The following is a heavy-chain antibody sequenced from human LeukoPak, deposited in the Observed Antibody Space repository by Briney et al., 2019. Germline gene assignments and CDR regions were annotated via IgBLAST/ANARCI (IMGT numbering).Heavy chain of an antibody. CDR2: IYYSGSN. D-gene: IGHD5-18*01. CDR1: GGPISIYH. Sequence: SETLSLSCTVSGGPISIYHWICTRQPPGKGLGCIGYIYYSGSNNYSPSLKSRLTLSVDTSKNEFALELSSVTAADTAVYYCARAGHSYGLYYFDYWGQGTLVTVSS. J-gene: IGHJ4*02. V-gene: IGHV4-59*01. CDR3: ARAGHSYGLYYFDY.